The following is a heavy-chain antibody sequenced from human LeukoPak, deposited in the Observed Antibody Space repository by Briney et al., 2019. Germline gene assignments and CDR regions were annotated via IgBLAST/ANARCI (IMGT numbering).Heavy chain of an antibody. V-gene: IGHV4-38-2*01. Sequence: SETLSLTCAVSGYSIDSGYFWGWIRQPPGKGLEWIGSIYHSGTAYYNPSLKSRVILSLDTSNNQFSLRLSSVTAADTAVFYCARAPGPHYYDSDYFDYWGQGTLVTVSS. CDR1: GYSIDSGYF. D-gene: IGHD3-22*01. J-gene: IGHJ4*02. CDR2: IYHSGTA. CDR3: ARAPGPHYYDSDYFDY.